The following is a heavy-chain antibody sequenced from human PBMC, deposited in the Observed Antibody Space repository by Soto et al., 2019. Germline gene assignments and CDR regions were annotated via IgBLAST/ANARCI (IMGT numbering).Heavy chain of an antibody. D-gene: IGHD1-26*01. V-gene: IGHV5-51*01. CDR3: ARQEIVGATSYYYYGMDV. Sequence: GESLKISCKGSGYSFTSYWIGWVRQMPGKGLEWMGIIYPGDSDTRYSPSFQGQVTISADKSISTAYLQWGSLKASDTAMYYCARQEIVGATSYYYYGMDVWGQGTTVTVSS. CDR2: IYPGDSDT. J-gene: IGHJ6*02. CDR1: GYSFTSYW.